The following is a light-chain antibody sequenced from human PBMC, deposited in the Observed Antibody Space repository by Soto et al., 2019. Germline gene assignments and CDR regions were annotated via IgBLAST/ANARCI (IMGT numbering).Light chain of an antibody. V-gene: IGKV3-20*01. CDR1: QSVGSNF. CDR3: QQYGNSPIT. CDR2: GAS. J-gene: IGKJ5*01. Sequence: EIVLTQSPGTLSLSPGERATLSCRASQSVGSNFLAWYQQKPGQAPSLLINGASSRATAIPDRFSGSGSGTDVTLTSSRLEPEDFAVYYCQQYGNSPITFGQGTRLEIK.